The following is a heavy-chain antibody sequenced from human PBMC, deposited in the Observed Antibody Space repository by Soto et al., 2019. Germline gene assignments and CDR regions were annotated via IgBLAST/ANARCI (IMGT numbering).Heavy chain of an antibody. Sequence: QVQLVQSGAEVKKPGASVKVSCKASGYTFTGYYMHWVRQAPGQGLEWMGWINPNSGGTNSAQKFQGRVTMTRDTSISTDYMELSRLRSDDTTVYYCARVNVVVVAATREYYFDYWGQGTLVTVSS. CDR2: INPNSGGT. CDR1: GYTFTGYY. J-gene: IGHJ4*02. CDR3: ARVNVVVVAATREYYFDY. V-gene: IGHV1-2*02. D-gene: IGHD2-15*01.